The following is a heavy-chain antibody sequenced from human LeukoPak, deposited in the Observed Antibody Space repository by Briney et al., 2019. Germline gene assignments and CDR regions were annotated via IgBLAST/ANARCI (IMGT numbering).Heavy chain of an antibody. CDR1: GGTFSSYA. J-gene: IGHJ4*02. CDR2: IIPIFGTA. V-gene: IGHV1-69*13. CDR3: ASTKSGSYLIHHY. D-gene: IGHD1-26*01. Sequence: SVKVSCKASGGTFSSYAISWVRQAPGQGLEWMGGIIPIFGTANYAQKFQGRVTITADESTSTAYMELSSLRSEDTAVYYCASTKSGSYLIHHYWGQGTLVTVSS.